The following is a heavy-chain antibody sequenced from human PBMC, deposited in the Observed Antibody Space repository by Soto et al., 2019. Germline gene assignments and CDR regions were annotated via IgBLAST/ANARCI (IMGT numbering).Heavy chain of an antibody. CDR2: ISGSGGST. Sequence: PGGSPRLSYAASGFTFSSYAMSWVRQAPGKGLEWVSAISGSGGSTYYADSVKGRFTISRDNSKNTLYLQMNSLRAEDTAVYYCAKGRSYKYYYDSSGYPYYFDYWGQGTLVTVSA. J-gene: IGHJ4*02. D-gene: IGHD3-22*01. V-gene: IGHV3-23*01. CDR1: GFTFSSYA. CDR3: AKGRSYKYYYDSSGYPYYFDY.